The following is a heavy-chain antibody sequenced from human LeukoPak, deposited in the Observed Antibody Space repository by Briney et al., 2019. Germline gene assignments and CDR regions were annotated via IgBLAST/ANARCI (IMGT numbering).Heavy chain of an antibody. J-gene: IGHJ4*02. D-gene: IGHD6-19*01. Sequence: GGSLSLSCAASGFTFSNYWMSWVRQAPGKGLEWVSYISSSGSTIYYADSVKGRFTISRDNAKNSLYLQMNSLRAEDTAVYYCARRIAVANDYWGQGTLVTVSS. V-gene: IGHV3-48*04. CDR1: GFTFSNYW. CDR3: ARRIAVANDY. CDR2: ISSSGSTI.